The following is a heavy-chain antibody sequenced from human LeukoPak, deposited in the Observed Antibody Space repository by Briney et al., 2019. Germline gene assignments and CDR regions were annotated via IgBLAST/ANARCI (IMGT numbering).Heavy chain of an antibody. CDR3: ARLVAVSATRHPDPNFDY. V-gene: IGHV4-39*01. D-gene: IGHD5-24*01. CDR2: IYYSGST. CDR1: GGSISSSSYY. J-gene: IGHJ4*02. Sequence: SETLSLTCTVSGGSISSSSYYWGWIRQPPGKGLEWIGSIYYSGSTYYNPSLKSRVTISVDTSKNQFSLKLSSVTAADAAVYYCARLVAVSATRHPDPNFDYWGQGTLVTVSS.